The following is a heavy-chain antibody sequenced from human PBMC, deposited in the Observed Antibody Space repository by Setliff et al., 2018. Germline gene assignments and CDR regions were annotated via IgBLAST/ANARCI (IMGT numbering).Heavy chain of an antibody. CDR3: ARANTTGYYYFDY. D-gene: IGHD3-9*01. Sequence: GGSLRLSCGASGFTFTSYSMTWVRQAPGKGLEWVSSISSSSSYIYYADSVKGRFTISRDNAKNSAYLQMNSLRAEDTAIYYCARANTTGYYYFDYWGQGTLVTVSS. CDR2: ISSSSSYI. V-gene: IGHV3-21*01. CDR1: GFTFTSYS. J-gene: IGHJ4*02.